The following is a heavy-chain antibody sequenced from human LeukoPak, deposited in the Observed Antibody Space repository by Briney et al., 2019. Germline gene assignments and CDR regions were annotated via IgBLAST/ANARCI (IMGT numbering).Heavy chain of an antibody. CDR1: GFTLNDYP. D-gene: IGHD2/OR15-2a*01. CDR2: ISGGGGAT. J-gene: IGHJ3*01. CDR3: ARGASCNFNKCNSFDF. Sequence: PGGSLTLSCAASGFTLNDYPLAGVRQAPGKGLACVASISGGGGATFYGDSVKGRFTVARDNSRNTVSLEIDSLRAEDTDLSYCARGASCNFNKCNSFDFWGQGTMLTVSS. V-gene: IGHV3-23*01.